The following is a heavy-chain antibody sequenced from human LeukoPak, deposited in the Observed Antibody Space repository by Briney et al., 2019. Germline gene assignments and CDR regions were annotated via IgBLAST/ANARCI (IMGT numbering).Heavy chain of an antibody. CDR3: ARIGLGVSFGSGFDY. CDR1: GNYW. D-gene: IGHD3-10*01. V-gene: IGHV3-74*01. CDR2: INSDGSWT. J-gene: IGHJ4*02. Sequence: PGGSLRLSCAASGNYWMHWVRQVPGKGLVWVSHINSDGSWTSYADSVKGRFTISRDDSKNTLFLQMNSLRVEDTAMYHCARIGLGVSFGSGFDYWGQGTLVTVTS.